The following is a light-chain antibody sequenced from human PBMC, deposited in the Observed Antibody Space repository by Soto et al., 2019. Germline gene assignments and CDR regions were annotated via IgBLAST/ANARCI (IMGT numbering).Light chain of an antibody. J-gene: IGLJ1*01. V-gene: IGLV2-14*01. CDR3: SSYTSSSTLV. Sequence: QSALTQPASVSGSPGQSITISCTGTSSDVGGYNYVSWYQQHPGKAPKLMIYDVSNRPSGVSNRFSGSKSGNTASLTISGLKAEDEADYYCSSYTSSSTLVFGTVTKLTVL. CDR2: DVS. CDR1: SSDVGGYNY.